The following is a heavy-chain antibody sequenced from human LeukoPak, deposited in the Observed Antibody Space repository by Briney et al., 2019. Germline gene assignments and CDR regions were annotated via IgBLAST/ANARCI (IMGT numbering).Heavy chain of an antibody. J-gene: IGHJ4*02. Sequence: ASVKVSCKASGGTFSSYAISWVRQAPGQGLEWMGIINPSGGSTSYAQKFQGRVTMTRDTSTSTVYMELSSLRSEDTAVYYCASISTGYSSGSYDYWGQGTLVTVSS. D-gene: IGHD6-19*01. V-gene: IGHV1-46*01. CDR3: ASISTGYSSGSYDY. CDR1: GGTFSSYA. CDR2: INPSGGST.